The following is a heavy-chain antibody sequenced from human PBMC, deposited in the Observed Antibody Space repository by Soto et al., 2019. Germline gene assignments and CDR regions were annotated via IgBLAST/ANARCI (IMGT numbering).Heavy chain of an antibody. CDR1: GGSISSGDYY. Sequence: SETLSLTCTVSGGSISSGDYYWSWVRQPPGKGLEWIGEIYHSGSTNYNPSLKSRVTISVDKSKNQFSLKLSSVTAADTAVYYCARDYMVRGVMRWFDPWGQGTLVTVSS. D-gene: IGHD3-10*01. CDR3: ARDYMVRGVMRWFDP. V-gene: IGHV4-4*02. CDR2: IYHSGST. J-gene: IGHJ5*02.